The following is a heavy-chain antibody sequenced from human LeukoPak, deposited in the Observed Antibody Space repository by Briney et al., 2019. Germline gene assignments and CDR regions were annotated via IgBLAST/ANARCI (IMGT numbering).Heavy chain of an antibody. CDR3: ARDHRSYYGSGSFPSYGMDV. CDR1: GFTVSSNY. CDR2: IYSGGST. D-gene: IGHD3-10*01. V-gene: IGHV3-53*01. J-gene: IGHJ6*04. Sequence: PGGSLRLSCAASGFTVSSNYMSWVRQAPGKGLEWVSVIYSGGSTYYADSVKGRFTISRDNSKNTLYLQMNSLRAEDTAVYYCARDHRSYYGSGSFPSYGMDVWGKGTTVTVSS.